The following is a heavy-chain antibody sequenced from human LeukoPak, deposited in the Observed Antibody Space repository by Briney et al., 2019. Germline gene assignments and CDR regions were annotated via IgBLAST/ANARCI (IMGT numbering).Heavy chain of an antibody. CDR3: AKFPSTASRDDY. J-gene: IGHJ4*02. Sequence: GGSLRLSCAASGFTFSSYGMHWFRQAPGKGLEWVAFIRYDGSNKYYADSVKGRFTISRDNSKNTLYLQMNSLRAEDTAVYYCAKFPSTASRDDYWGQGTLVTVSS. V-gene: IGHV3-30*02. CDR2: IRYDGSNK. CDR1: GFTFSSYG. D-gene: IGHD5/OR15-5a*01.